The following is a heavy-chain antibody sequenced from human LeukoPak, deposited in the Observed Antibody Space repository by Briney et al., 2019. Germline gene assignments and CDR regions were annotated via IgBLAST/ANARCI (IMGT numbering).Heavy chain of an antibody. V-gene: IGHV1-18*01. CDR1: GYTFTSYG. J-gene: IGHJ6*02. D-gene: IGHD2-2*02. CDR2: ISGYNGNT. Sequence: ASVTVSCKASGYTFTSYGVSWVRQAPGQGLEWMGWISGYNGNTNYAQKFQGRVTMTRNTSISTAYMELSSLRSEDTAVYYCARGLGDIVVVPAAIRGGGYYYGMDVWGQGTTVTVSS. CDR3: ARGLGDIVVVPAAIRGGGYYYGMDV.